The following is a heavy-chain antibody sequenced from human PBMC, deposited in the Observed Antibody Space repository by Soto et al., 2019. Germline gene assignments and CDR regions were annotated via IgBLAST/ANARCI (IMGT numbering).Heavy chain of an antibody. CDR3: ARSKYYYGSGSFHYYYGMDV. D-gene: IGHD3-10*01. Sequence: SVKVSCKASGGTFSSYAISWVRQAPGQGLEWMGGIIPIFGTANYTQKFQRRVTITAAESTSTADVELSSLRSEDTAVYYCARSKYYYGSGSFHYYYGMDVWGQETTVTVSS. CDR2: IIPIFGTA. CDR1: GGTFSSYA. J-gene: IGHJ6*02. V-gene: IGHV1-69*13.